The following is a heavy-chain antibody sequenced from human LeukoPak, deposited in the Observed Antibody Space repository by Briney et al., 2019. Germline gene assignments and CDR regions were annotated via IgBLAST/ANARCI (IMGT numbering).Heavy chain of an antibody. CDR1: GYTFTGYY. CDR2: INPNSGGT. D-gene: IGHD6-6*01. CDR3: ARDREEQLVLFDY. Sequence: ASVKVSCKASGYTFTGYYMHWVRQAPGQGLEWMGWINPNSGGTNYAQKFQGRVTMTRDTSISTACMELSRLRSDDTAVYYCARDREEQLVLFDYWGQGTLVTVSS. V-gene: IGHV1-2*02. J-gene: IGHJ4*02.